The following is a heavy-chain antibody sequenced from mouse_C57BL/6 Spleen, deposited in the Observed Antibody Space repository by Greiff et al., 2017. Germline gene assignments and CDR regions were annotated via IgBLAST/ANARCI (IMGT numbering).Heavy chain of an antibody. J-gene: IGHJ4*01. D-gene: IGHD2-4*01. CDR3: ARHYYDYDYAMDY. CDR2: ISNLAYSI. CDR1: GFTFSDYG. Sequence: EVKLQESGGGLVQPGGSLKLSCAASGFTFSDYGMAWVRQAPRKGPEWVAFISNLAYSIYYADTVTGRFTISRENAKNTLYLEMSSLRSEDTAMYYCARHYYDYDYAMDYWGQGTSVTVSS. V-gene: IGHV5-15*01.